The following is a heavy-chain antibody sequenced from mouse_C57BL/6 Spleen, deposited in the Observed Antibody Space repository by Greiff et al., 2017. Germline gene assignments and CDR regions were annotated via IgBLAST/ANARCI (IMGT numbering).Heavy chain of an antibody. CDR3: ARRGYGSYYFDY. D-gene: IGHD2-2*01. V-gene: IGHV1-55*01. Sequence: QVQLKESGAELVKPGASVKMSCKASGYTFTSYWITWVKQRPGQGLEWIGDIYPGSGSTNYNEKFKSKATLTVDTSSSTAYMQLSSLTSDDSAVYYCARRGYGSYYFDYWGQGTTLTVSS. J-gene: IGHJ2*01. CDR1: GYTFTSYW. CDR2: IYPGSGST.